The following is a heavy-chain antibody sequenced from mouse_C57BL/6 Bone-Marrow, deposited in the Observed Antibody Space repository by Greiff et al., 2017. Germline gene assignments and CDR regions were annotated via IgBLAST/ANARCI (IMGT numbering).Heavy chain of an antibody. J-gene: IGHJ3*01. Sequence: QVQLQQPGAELVKPGASVKMSCKASGYTFTSYWITWVKQRPGQGLEWIGDIYPGSGSTNYNEKFKSKATLTVDTSSSPADMQLSSLTSEESAVYYWSDGFAYWGQGNLVTVAA. CDR3: SDGFAY. CDR1: GYTFTSYW. V-gene: IGHV1-55*01. CDR2: IYPGSGST.